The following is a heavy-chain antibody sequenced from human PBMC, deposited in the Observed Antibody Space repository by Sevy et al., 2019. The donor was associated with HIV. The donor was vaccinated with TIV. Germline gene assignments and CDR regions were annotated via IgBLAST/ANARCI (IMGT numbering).Heavy chain of an antibody. CDR1: GFTFSSYA. Sequence: GGSLRLSCAASGFTFSSYAMSWVRQAPGKGLEWVSAISGSGGSTYYADSVKGRFTISRDNSKNTLYLQMNSLRAEDTAVYDCAKGGPSIAARTYYYYGMDVWGQGTTVTVSS. CDR3: AKGGPSIAARTYYYYGMDV. CDR2: ISGSGGST. J-gene: IGHJ6*02. V-gene: IGHV3-23*01. D-gene: IGHD6-6*01.